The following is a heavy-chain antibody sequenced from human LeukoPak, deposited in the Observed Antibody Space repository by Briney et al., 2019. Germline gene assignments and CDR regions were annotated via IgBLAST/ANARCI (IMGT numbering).Heavy chain of an antibody. CDR2: INPNSGGT. J-gene: IGHJ5*02. CDR1: GYSFTDYY. CDR3: ARVRRDADAYSGYEPQKRGWFDP. D-gene: IGHD5-12*01. Sequence: ASVRVSCEASGYSFTDYYLHWVRQAPGRGLEWMGWINPNSGGTNYAQKFQGRVTMTRDTSIRTAYMELSRLRSDDTAVYYCARVRRDADAYSGYEPQKRGWFDPWGQGTLVTVSS. V-gene: IGHV1-2*02.